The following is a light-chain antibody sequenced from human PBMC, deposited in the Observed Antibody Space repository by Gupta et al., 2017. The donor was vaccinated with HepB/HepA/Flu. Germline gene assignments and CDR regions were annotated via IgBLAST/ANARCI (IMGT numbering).Light chain of an antibody. CDR2: EVN. J-gene: IGLJ2*01. CDR3: CSYASTTVV. CDR1: RSDVGSYNL. Sequence: QSALTQPASVSGSPGQSTTISCTGTRSDVGSYNLVSWYQQHPGKAPKLMIYEVNKWTSGVSNRFSGYTSGTTASLTISGRQAEDEDDYYCCSYASTTVVFGGGTKLTVL. V-gene: IGLV2-23*02.